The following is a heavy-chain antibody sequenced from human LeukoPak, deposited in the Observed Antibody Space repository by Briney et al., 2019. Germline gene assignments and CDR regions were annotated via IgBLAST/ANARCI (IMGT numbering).Heavy chain of an antibody. J-gene: IGHJ3*02. CDR3: ARDPHPDYDYGDYGDYAFDI. Sequence: SVKVSCKASGGTFSSYAISWVRQAPGQGLEWMGRIIPIFGTANYAQKFQGRVTITTDESTSTAYMELSGLRSEDTAVYYCARDPHPDYDYGDYGDYAFDIWGQGTMVTVSS. V-gene: IGHV1-69*05. D-gene: IGHD4-17*01. CDR1: GGTFSSYA. CDR2: IIPIFGTA.